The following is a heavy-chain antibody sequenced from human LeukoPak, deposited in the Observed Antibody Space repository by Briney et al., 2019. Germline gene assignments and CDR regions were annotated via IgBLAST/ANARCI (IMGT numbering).Heavy chain of an antibody. J-gene: IGHJ5*02. Sequence: PGGSLRLSCAASGFTFSSYAMSWVRQAPGKGLEWVSAISGSGDGTYYADSVKGRFTISRDNSKNTLYLQMSGLGAEDTAVYYCAKEPSYCTNGVCYSRVFDRWGQGTLVTVSS. CDR2: ISGSGDGT. CDR3: AKEPSYCTNGVCYSRVFDR. V-gene: IGHV3-23*01. D-gene: IGHD2-8*01. CDR1: GFTFSSYA.